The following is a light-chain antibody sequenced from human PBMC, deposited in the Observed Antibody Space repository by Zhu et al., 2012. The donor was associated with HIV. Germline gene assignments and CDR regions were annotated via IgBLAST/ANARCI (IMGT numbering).Light chain of an antibody. Sequence: DIQLTQSPSFLSASVGDRVTITCRASQGISSYLAWYQQKPGKAPKVLIYAASTLQSRVPSRFSGSGSGTEFTLTISSLQPEDFAIYYCQQLNTYPLFTFGPGTKVDIK. CDR3: QQLNTYPLFT. J-gene: IGKJ3*01. CDR1: QGISSY. V-gene: IGKV1-9*01. CDR2: AAS.